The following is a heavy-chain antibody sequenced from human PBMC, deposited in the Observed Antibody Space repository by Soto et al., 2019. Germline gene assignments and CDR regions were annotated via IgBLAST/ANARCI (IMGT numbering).Heavy chain of an antibody. CDR2: IFPIFATV. J-gene: IGHJ6*02. Sequence: QVQLLQSGAEVKKPGSSVRVSCEASGGTFRTYAISWVRQAPGQGLEWMGEIFPIFATVNFAQKFQGRVTITADESTTTVYMDLRSLRSEDTAVYYCAKGAVAGTPTSYYYYGMDVWGQGTKVTVS. D-gene: IGHD6-19*01. CDR1: GGTFRTYA. V-gene: IGHV1-69*12. CDR3: AKGAVAGTPTSYYYYGMDV.